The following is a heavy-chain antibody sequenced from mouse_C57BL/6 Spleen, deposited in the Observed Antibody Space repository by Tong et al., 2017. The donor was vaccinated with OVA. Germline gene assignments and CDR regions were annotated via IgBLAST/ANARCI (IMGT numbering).Heavy chain of an antibody. D-gene: IGHD1-1*01. CDR2: INSDGGST. V-gene: IGHV5-2*01. J-gene: IGHJ3*01. CDR3: ARQNYYYGSSPWFAY. Sequence: EVQLQESGGGLVQPGESLKLSCESNEYEFPSHDMSWVRKTPEKRLELVAAINSDGGSTYYPDTMERRFIISRDNTNKTLYLQMSSLRSEDTALYYCARQNYYYGSSPWFAYWGQGTLVTVSA. CDR1: EYEFPSHD.